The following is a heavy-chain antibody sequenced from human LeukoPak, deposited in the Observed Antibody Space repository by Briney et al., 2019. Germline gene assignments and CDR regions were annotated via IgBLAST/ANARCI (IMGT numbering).Heavy chain of an antibody. CDR1: GFTFSSYG. CDR3: AREGIAVAGGFDP. Sequence: PGRSLRLSCAASGFTFSSYGMHWVRQAPGKGLEWVAVIWYDGSNKYYADSVKGRFTISRDNSKNTLYLQMNSLRAEDTAVYYCAREGIAVAGGFDPWGQGTLVTVSS. V-gene: IGHV3-33*01. CDR2: IWYDGSNK. D-gene: IGHD6-19*01. J-gene: IGHJ5*02.